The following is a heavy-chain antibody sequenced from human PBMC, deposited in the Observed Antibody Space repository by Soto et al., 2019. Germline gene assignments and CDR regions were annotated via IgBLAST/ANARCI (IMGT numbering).Heavy chain of an antibody. D-gene: IGHD3-9*01. J-gene: IGHJ4*02. V-gene: IGHV3-48*04. CDR2: IFVTSTPI. CDR1: GFIFSSYS. CDR3: ARDADWAFGF. Sequence: EVQLVESGGGLVQPGGSLRLSCVASGFIFSSYSMVWVRQAPGKGLEWISYIFVTSTPIYYADSVKGRFTVSRDNSQNSLSLLVNNLRAEDTAVYYCARDADWAFGFWGQGTLVTVSS.